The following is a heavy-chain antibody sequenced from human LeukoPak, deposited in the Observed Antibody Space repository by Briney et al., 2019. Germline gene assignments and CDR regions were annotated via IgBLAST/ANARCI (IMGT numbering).Heavy chain of an antibody. V-gene: IGHV3-30*03. CDR2: MSFDESNK. J-gene: IGHJ6*02. CDR3: ADVRGDLVTWPRYYGMDV. Sequence: GRSLRLSCVASGFTFSSDGMNWVRQAPGKGLEWVAIMSFDESNKHYGDSVKGRFTISRENSKNTVYLQMNSLRREDTAVYYWADVRGDLVTWPRYYGMDVWGHGTTVTVSS. CDR1: GFTFSSDG. D-gene: IGHD2-21*02.